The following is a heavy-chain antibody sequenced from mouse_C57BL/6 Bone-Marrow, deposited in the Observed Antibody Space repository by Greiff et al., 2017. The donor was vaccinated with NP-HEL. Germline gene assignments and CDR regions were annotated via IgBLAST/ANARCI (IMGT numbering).Heavy chain of an antibody. V-gene: IGHV1-53*01. D-gene: IGHD2-4*01. CDR3: ARFYYDYD. J-gene: IGHJ2*01. CDR1: GYTFTSYW. CDR2: INPSNGGT. Sequence: QVQLQQSGTELVKPGASGYTFTSYWMHWVKQRPGQGLEWIGNINPSNGGTNYNEKFKSKATLTVDKSSSTAYMQLSSLTSEDSAVYYCARFYYDYDWGQGTTLTVSS.